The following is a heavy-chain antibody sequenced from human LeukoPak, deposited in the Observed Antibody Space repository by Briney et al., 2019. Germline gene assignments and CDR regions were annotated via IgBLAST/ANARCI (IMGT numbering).Heavy chain of an antibody. CDR1: GFTFSSYE. CDR3: ARVVSGRYRPFDY. CDR2: ARNKADSYTT. Sequence: GGSLRLSCAASGFTFSSYEMNWVRQAPGKGLELVARARNKADSYTTDYAASVKGRFTISRDDSKNSLYLQMNSLKTEDTAVYYCARVVSGRYRPFDYWGQGTLVTVSS. J-gene: IGHJ4*02. D-gene: IGHD1-26*01. V-gene: IGHV3-72*01.